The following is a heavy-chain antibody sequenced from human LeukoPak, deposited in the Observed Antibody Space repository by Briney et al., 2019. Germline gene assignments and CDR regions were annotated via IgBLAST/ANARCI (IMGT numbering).Heavy chain of an antibody. CDR3: TRVGPSYYNSSGDY. CDR1: GFAFTNAW. Sequence: GGSLRLSCSASGFAFTNAWMSWVRQAPGKGLEWVGGIKSKTDGAATDFAAPVKGRFSISTDASKDTLYLHMNDLKTEDTGIYFCTRVGPSYYNSSGDYWGQGTLVTVSS. D-gene: IGHD3-22*01. CDR2: IKSKTDGAAT. V-gene: IGHV3-15*01. J-gene: IGHJ4*02.